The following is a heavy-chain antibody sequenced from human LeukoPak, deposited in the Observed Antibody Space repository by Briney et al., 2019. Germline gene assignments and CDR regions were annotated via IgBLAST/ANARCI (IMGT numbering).Heavy chain of an antibody. J-gene: IGHJ4*02. CDR1: GGTFSSYA. CDR2: IIPIFGTA. D-gene: IGHD6-19*01. CDR3: ARVTGYSSGWLDY. V-gene: IGHV1-69*13. Sequence: SVKVSYKASGGTFSSYAISWVRQAPGQGLEWMGGIIPIFGTANYAQKFQGRVTITADESTSTAYMELSSLRSEDTAVYYCARVTGYSSGWLDYWGQGTLVTVSS.